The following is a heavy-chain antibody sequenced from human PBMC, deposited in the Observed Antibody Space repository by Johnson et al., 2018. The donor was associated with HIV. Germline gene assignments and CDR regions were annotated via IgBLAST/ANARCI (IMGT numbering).Heavy chain of an antibody. CDR1: GFTFSSYA. D-gene: IGHD4-23*01. CDR2: ISSNGDST. Sequence: VQLVESGGGLIHPGGSLRLSCAASGFTFSSYAMHWVRQAPGKGLEYVSAISSNGDSTYYANSVKGRFTISRDNSKNTLYLQMGSLRTEDTAVYYCAKDPPLATVVTPALWGQGTMVTVSS. V-gene: IGHV3-64*01. CDR3: AKDPPLATVVTPAL. J-gene: IGHJ3*01.